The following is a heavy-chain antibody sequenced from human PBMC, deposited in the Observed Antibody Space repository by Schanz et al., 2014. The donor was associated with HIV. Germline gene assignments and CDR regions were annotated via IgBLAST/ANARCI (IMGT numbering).Heavy chain of an antibody. D-gene: IGHD2-2*01. V-gene: IGHV1-8*01. CDR2: MNPNSEYT. J-gene: IGHJ3*01. CDR3: ARMSPSSTSYGDAFDV. Sequence: QVHLVQSGAEVKKPGASVKVSCKASGYTFTSYDINWVRQATGQGLEWMGWMNPNSEYTGYARKFQGRVSMTRHTPTSTAYMELSSLRREDTAVYYCARMSPSSTSYGDAFDVWGQGTMITVSS. CDR1: GYTFTSYD.